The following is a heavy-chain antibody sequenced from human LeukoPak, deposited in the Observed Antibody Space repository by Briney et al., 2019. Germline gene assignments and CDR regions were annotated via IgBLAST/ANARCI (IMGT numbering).Heavy chain of an antibody. CDR2: ISYDGSNK. J-gene: IGHJ3*02. Sequence: GGSLRLSCTVSGFTVSSNSMSWVRQAPGKGLEWVAVISYDGSNKYYADSVKGRFTISRDNSKNTLYLQMNSLRAEDTAVYYCARGLSLLWFGDGDAFDIWGQGTMVTVSS. CDR3: ARGLSLLWFGDGDAFDI. V-gene: IGHV3-30*04. CDR1: GFTVSSNS. D-gene: IGHD3-10*01.